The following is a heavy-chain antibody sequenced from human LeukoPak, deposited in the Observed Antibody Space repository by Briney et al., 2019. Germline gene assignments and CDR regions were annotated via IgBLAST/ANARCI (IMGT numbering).Heavy chain of an antibody. J-gene: IGHJ4*02. D-gene: IGHD3-22*01. CDR3: AREGDSSGDLDY. V-gene: IGHV3-23*01. CDR2: IGFGDDSA. Sequence: GGSLRLSCAASGFTFNNYAMSWVRQAPGKGLEWVSTIGFGDDSAYYADSVKGRFTISRDNSKNTLYLQMNSLTAEDTAVYYCAREGDSSGDLDYWGQGTLVTVSS. CDR1: GFTFNNYA.